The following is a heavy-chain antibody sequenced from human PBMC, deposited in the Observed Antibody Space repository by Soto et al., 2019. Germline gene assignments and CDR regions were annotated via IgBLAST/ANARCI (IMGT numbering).Heavy chain of an antibody. CDR2: INAGNGNT. CDR1: GYTFTSYA. D-gene: IGHD3-9*01. CDR3: ARDGLTYDILTGYYHPNWFDP. J-gene: IGHJ5*02. V-gene: IGHV1-3*01. Sequence: ASVKVSCKASGYTFTSYAMHWVRQAPGQRLEWMGWINAGNGNTKYSQKFQGRVTITRDTSASTAYMELSSLRSEDAAVYYCARDGLTYDILTGYYHPNWFDPWGQGTLVTVSS.